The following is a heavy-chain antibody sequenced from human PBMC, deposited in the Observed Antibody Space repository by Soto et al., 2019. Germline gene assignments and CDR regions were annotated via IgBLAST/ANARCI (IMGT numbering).Heavy chain of an antibody. V-gene: IGHV3-53*01. CDR3: ASHGGSSGWPGDAFDI. Sequence: GGALRVACAASVFTFSSNYMNWVRQAPGKGLEWVSIIYSDGTTSYADSVKGRFTISRDNFKNTLHLQMNSLRAEDTAVYYCASHGGSSGWPGDAFDIWGQGTMVTVSS. CDR2: IYSDGTT. D-gene: IGHD6-19*01. CDR1: VFTFSSNY. J-gene: IGHJ3*02.